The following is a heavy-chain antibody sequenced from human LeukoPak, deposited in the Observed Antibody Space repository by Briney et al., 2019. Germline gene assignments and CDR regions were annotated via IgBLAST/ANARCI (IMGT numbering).Heavy chain of an antibody. J-gene: IGHJ6*03. CDR2: INPKSGGT. CDR3: ARGGLVATYSYYYYFMDV. Sequence: GASVKVSCKASGYTFTGYYIHWVRQAPGQGLERMGWINPKSGGTNYAQRFRGRVTMTRDTSISTAYLDLSRLKSDDTAVYYCARGGLVATYSYYYYFMDVWGKGTTGTVSS. CDR1: GYTFTGYY. D-gene: IGHD3/OR15-3a*01. V-gene: IGHV1-2*02.